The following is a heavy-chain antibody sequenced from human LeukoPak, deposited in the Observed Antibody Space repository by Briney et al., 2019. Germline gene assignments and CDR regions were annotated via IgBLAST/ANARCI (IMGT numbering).Heavy chain of an antibody. J-gene: IGHJ4*02. Sequence: GGSLRLSCTASGFTFSTYSMNWVRQAPGKGLEWVSSISSSSNHKYYAASVKGRFTISRDNAKNTLYLQMNSLRAEDTAVYYCAKGGIAAPFDYWGQGTLVTVSS. V-gene: IGHV3-21*04. D-gene: IGHD6-13*01. CDR2: ISSSSNHK. CDR3: AKGGIAAPFDY. CDR1: GFTFSTYS.